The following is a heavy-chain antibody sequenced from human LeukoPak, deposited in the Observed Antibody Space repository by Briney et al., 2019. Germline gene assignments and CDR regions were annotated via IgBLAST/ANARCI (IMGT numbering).Heavy chain of an antibody. J-gene: IGHJ4*02. CDR1: GLTVSSNS. Sequence: PGGSLRLSCTVSGLTVSSNSMCWVRQAPPKGLEWVSFIYSDNTHNSDYATGRFTISRDNSKTTMYLQLNSLRAEDPAVYYWARRAGAYSHPYDYWGQGTLVTVSS. CDR3: ARRAGAYSHPYDY. D-gene: IGHD4/OR15-4a*01. V-gene: IGHV3-53*01. CDR2: IYSDNT.